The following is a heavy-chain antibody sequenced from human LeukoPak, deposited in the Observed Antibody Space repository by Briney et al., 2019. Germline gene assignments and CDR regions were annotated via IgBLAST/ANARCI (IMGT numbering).Heavy chain of an antibody. V-gene: IGHV4-59*08. J-gene: IGHJ6*02. CDR3: ARHDYYYYGMDV. CDR2: IYYSGST. Sequence: SETLSLTCTVSGGSISSYYWSWIQQPPGKGLEWIGYIYYSGSTNYNPSLKSRVTISVDPSKNQFSLNLSSVTAADTAVYYCARHDYYYYGMDVWGQGTTVTVSS. CDR1: GGSISSYY.